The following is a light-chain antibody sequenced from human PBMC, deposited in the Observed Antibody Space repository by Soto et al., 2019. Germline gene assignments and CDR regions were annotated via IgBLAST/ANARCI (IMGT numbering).Light chain of an antibody. J-gene: IGKJ1*01. V-gene: IGKV1-5*03. CDR1: QSISIW. Sequence: DIHMTQSPSTLSASVGDRVTITCRASQSISIWLAWYQQKPGKAPNLLIYKTSSLESGVPSRFSGSGSGTEFTLTISSLHPDDFATYYCQDYNDYSWTFGQGTKVEI. CDR2: KTS. CDR3: QDYNDYSWT.